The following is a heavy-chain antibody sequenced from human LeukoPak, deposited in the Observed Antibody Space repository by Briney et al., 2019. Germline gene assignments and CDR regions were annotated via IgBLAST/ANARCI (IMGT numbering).Heavy chain of an antibody. D-gene: IGHD1-1*01. CDR3: ARARPTTAATPFDY. Sequence: MSGGSLRLSCAASGFTFSSYSMNWVRQAPGKGLEWVPSISSSSSYIYYADSVKGRFTISRDNAKNSLYLQMNSLRAEDTAVYYCARARPTTAATPFDYWGQGTLVTVSS. V-gene: IGHV3-21*01. CDR2: ISSSSSYI. CDR1: GFTFSSYS. J-gene: IGHJ4*02.